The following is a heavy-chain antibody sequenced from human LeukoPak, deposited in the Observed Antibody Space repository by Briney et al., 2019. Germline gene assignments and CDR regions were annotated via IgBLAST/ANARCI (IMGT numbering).Heavy chain of an antibody. CDR3: AKDLSVVVVAATGY. Sequence: GGSLRLSCAASRFTFSSYAMSWVRQAPGKGLEWVSAISGSGGSTYYADSVKGRFTISRDNSKNTLYLQMNSPRAEDTAVYYCAKDLSVVVVAATGYWGQGTLVTVSS. D-gene: IGHD2-15*01. V-gene: IGHV3-23*01. J-gene: IGHJ4*02. CDR1: RFTFSSYA. CDR2: ISGSGGST.